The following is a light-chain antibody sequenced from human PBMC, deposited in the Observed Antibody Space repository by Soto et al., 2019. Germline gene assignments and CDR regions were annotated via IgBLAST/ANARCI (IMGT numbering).Light chain of an antibody. J-gene: IGLJ1*01. V-gene: IGLV3-21*04. CDR3: QVWDDISDHYV. Sequence: SYELTQPPSVSVAPGATARITCGGSNIGIKSVHWYQQKPAQAPVVVIHYDSDRPSGIPERVSGSNSGITATLSISRVEAEDEADYYCQVWDDISDHYVFGTGTKLTVL. CDR2: YDS. CDR1: NIGIKS.